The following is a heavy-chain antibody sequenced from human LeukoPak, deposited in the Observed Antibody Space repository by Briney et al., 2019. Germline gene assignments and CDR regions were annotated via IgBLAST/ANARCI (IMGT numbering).Heavy chain of an antibody. Sequence: PSETLSLTCTVSGGSISTYYWSWIRQPPGKGLEWVGNIDYSGSTNYNPSLKGRVTISVDTSKNQFSLKLRSVTAADTAVYYCARDLRSNYYDSSGYSSHWYFDLWGRGTLVRVSS. CDR2: IDYSGST. V-gene: IGHV4-59*01. D-gene: IGHD3-22*01. CDR1: GGSISTYY. CDR3: ARDLRSNYYDSSGYSSHWYFDL. J-gene: IGHJ2*01.